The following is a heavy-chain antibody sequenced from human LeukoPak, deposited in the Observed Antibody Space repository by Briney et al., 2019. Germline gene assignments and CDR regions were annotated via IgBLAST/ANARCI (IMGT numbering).Heavy chain of an antibody. V-gene: IGHV3-73*01. CDR3: AKMSLGAAHDY. Sequence: GGSLRLSCAASGFTFSSYAMHWVRQASGKGLEWVGRIRSKANSYATAYAASVKGRFTISRDDSKNTAYLQMNSLRAEDTAVYYCAKMSLGAAHDYWGQGTLVTVSS. CDR2: IRSKANSYAT. D-gene: IGHD1-26*01. CDR1: GFTFSSYA. J-gene: IGHJ4*02.